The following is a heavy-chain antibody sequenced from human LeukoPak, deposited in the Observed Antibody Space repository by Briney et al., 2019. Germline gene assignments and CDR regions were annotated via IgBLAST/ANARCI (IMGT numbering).Heavy chain of an antibody. V-gene: IGHV4-39*01. J-gene: IGHJ4*02. CDR3: ARPRLGIAAASSDY. CDR2: IYNSGST. D-gene: IGHD6-13*01. Sequence: PSETLSLTCTVSGGSISSSSYYWGWIRQPPGKGLEWIGSIYNSGSTYYNPSLKSRVTISVDTSKNQFSLKLSSVTAADTAVYYCARPRLGIAAASSDYWGQGTLVTVSS. CDR1: GGSISSSSYY.